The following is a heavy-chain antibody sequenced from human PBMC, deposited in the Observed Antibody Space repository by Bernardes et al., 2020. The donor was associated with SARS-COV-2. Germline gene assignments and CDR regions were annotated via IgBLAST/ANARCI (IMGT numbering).Heavy chain of an antibody. CDR2: INHNSGDT. Sequence: ASVKVSCKASGYTFTGYYLHWVRQAPGQGLEWMGWINHNSGDTNYAKKFQGRVTMTRDTSISTAYMELRRLGFDDTAMYYCGSVTLNQYDPFDLWGQGTMVTVS. V-gene: IGHV1-2*02. CDR3: GSVTLNQYDPFDL. CDR1: GYTFTGYY. D-gene: IGHD3-16*01. J-gene: IGHJ3*01.